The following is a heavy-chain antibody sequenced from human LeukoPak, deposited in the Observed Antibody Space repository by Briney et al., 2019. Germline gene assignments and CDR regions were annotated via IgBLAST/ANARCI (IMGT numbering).Heavy chain of an antibody. CDR1: GDSVSSNSVA. Sequence: SQTLSLTCAISGDSVSSNSVAWIWIRQSPSRGLEWLGRTYYRSKWYNDYAVSMKSRLTNNPDTSKNQLSLQLNSVTPEDTAVYYCARGLTTRGMDVWGQGTTVTVSS. V-gene: IGHV6-1*01. J-gene: IGHJ6*02. CDR3: ARGLTTRGMDV. CDR2: TYYRSKWYN. D-gene: IGHD3-9*01.